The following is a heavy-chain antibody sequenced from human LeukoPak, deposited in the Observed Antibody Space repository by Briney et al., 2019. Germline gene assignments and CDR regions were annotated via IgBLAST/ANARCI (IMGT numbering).Heavy chain of an antibody. V-gene: IGHV1-69*04. CDR2: IIPILGIA. Sequence: SVKVSCKASGGTFSSYAISWVRQAPGQGLEWMGRIIPILGIANYAQKFQGRVTITADKSTSTTYMELSSLRSEDTAVYYCARDTSTGYYIGVFDYWGQGTLVTVSS. D-gene: IGHD3-9*01. CDR1: GGTFSSYA. J-gene: IGHJ4*02. CDR3: ARDTSTGYYIGVFDY.